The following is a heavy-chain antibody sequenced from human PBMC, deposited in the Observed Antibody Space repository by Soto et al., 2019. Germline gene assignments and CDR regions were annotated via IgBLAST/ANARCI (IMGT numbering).Heavy chain of an antibody. Sequence: EVQLVESGGGLVQPGGSLRLSCAASGFTFSTYWMTWVRRPPGKGLEWVANLDQDGSERYYVDSVRGRFTISRDNAKNALYLKMNSLGAEDTAVYYCVCGGNFFVLWGQGTLVTVSP. CDR2: LDQDGSER. J-gene: IGHJ4*02. CDR1: GFTFSTYW. CDR3: VCGGNFFVL. D-gene: IGHD3-16*01. V-gene: IGHV3-7*01.